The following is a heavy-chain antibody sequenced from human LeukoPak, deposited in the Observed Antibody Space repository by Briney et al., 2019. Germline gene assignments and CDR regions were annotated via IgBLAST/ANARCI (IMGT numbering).Heavy chain of an antibody. CDR1: GYTFTGYY. CDR3: ARGPRIAAAGTLYY. CDR2: INPNSGGT. Sequence: ASVKVSCKDSGYTFTGYYMHWVRQAPGQGLEWMGWINPNSGGTNYAQKFQGWVTMTRDTSISTAYMELSRLRSDDTAVYYCARGPRIAAAGTLYYWGQGTLVTVSS. D-gene: IGHD6-13*01. V-gene: IGHV1-2*04. J-gene: IGHJ4*02.